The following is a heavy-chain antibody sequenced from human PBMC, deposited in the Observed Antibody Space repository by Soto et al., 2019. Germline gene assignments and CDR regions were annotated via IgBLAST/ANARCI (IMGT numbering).Heavy chain of an antibody. CDR1: GFTFSSYA. J-gene: IGHJ6*02. CDR3: ARDSEATNYYYYGMDV. CDR2: ISYDGSNK. Sequence: PGGSLRLSCAASGFTFSSYAMHWVRQAPGKGLEWVAVISYDGSNKYYADSVKGRFTISRDNSKNTLYLQMNSLRAEDTAVYYCARDSEATNYYYYGMDVWGQGTTVTVSS. D-gene: IGHD5-12*01. V-gene: IGHV3-30-3*01.